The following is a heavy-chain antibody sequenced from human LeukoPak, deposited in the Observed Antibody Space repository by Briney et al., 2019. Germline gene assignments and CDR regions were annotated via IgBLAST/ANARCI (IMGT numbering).Heavy chain of an antibody. CDR3: ARVSFYAFDT. J-gene: IGHJ3*02. CDR1: GFSVSNHY. Sequence: GGSLRRSCAASGFSVSNHYMSWVRQAPGKGLEWVSIIFAGGDVYYADSVKGRFTISRDNVKNMVFLQMNRLTGEDTALYYCARVSFYAFDTWGQGTRVTVSS. D-gene: IGHD2/OR15-2a*01. CDR2: IFAGGDV. V-gene: IGHV3-53*01.